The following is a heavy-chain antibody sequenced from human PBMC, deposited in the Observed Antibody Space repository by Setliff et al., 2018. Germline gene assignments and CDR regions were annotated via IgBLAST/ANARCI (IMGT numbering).Heavy chain of an antibody. CDR1: GYSFTTSW. J-gene: IGHJ4*02. CDR2: IYPGDSDT. Sequence: GESLKISCKASGYSFTTSWIAWVRQKPGKGLEWMGIIYPGDSDTQYSPSFQGQVTFSSDKSINTAYLQMNNLRAEDTAVYFCARARSNGWEEPDYWGQGTLVTVSS. V-gene: IGHV5-51*01. CDR3: ARARSNGWEEPDY. D-gene: IGHD6-19*01.